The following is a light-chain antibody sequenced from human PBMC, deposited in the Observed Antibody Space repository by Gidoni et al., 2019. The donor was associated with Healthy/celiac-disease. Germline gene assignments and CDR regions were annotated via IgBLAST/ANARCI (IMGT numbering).Light chain of an antibody. CDR3: NSWDSSGNHGV. CDR1: SLRSYY. V-gene: IGLV3-19*01. J-gene: IGLJ3*02. Sequence: SSELTQDPAVSVALGQTVRITCQGDSLRSYYASWYQQKPGQAPVLVIYGKNNRPSGIPDRFSGSSSGNTASLTITGAQAEDEADYYCNSWDSSGNHGVFGGGTKLTVL. CDR2: GKN.